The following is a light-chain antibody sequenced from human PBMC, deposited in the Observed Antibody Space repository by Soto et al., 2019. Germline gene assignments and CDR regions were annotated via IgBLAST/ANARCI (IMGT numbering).Light chain of an antibody. V-gene: IGLV2-14*03. CDR1: SSDVGAFNY. Sequence: QSALTQPASVSGSPGQAITISCSGTSSDVGAFNYVSWYQQHPGKAPKLMIYDVSNRPSGVSNRFSGSKSGNTASLTISGRRAEDEADSYCNSYTSNTTYVFGTGTKLTVL. CDR2: DVS. CDR3: NSYTSNTTYV. J-gene: IGLJ1*01.